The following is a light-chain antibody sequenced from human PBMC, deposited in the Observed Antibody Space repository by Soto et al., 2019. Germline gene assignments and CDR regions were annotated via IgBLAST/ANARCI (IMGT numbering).Light chain of an antibody. CDR3: QQSYSTPWT. CDR2: AAS. CDR1: QSISSY. J-gene: IGKJ1*01. Sequence: DIQMTQSPSSLSASVGDRVTITCRASQSISSYLNWYQQKPGKAPKRLIYAASSFQSGVPLRFSGSGSGTDFALTISSLQLEDFATYYCQQSYSTPWTVGQGTRVEI. V-gene: IGKV1-39*01.